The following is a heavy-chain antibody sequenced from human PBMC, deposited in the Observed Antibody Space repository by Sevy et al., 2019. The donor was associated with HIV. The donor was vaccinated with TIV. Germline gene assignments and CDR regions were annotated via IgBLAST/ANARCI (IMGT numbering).Heavy chain of an antibody. CDR2: IKQDGSEK. Sequence: GGSLRLSCAASGFTFSSYWMSWVRQAPGKGLEWVANIKQDGSEKYYVDSVKGRFTISRDNAKNSLYLQMNSLNAEDTAVYYCAREESITMIVVVINYGMDVWGQGTTVTVSS. V-gene: IGHV3-7*01. CDR1: GFTFSSYW. CDR3: AREESITMIVVVINYGMDV. D-gene: IGHD3-22*01. J-gene: IGHJ6*02.